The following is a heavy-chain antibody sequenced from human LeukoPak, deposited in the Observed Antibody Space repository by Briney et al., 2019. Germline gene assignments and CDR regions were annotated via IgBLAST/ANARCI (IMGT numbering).Heavy chain of an antibody. V-gene: IGHV3-48*03. CDR2: ISSSGRTK. CDR1: GFAFSSYE. CDR3: ARGKWEPLDY. Sequence: PGGPLRLSCAASGFAFSSYEMNWVRQAPGKGLEWVSYISSSGRTKYYAVSVKGRFTISRDNAKNSLYLQMNSLRAEDTAVYYCARGKWEPLDYWGQGTLVTVSS. J-gene: IGHJ4*02. D-gene: IGHD1-26*01.